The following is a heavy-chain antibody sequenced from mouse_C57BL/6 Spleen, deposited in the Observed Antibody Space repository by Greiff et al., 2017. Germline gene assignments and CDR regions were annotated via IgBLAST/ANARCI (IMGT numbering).Heavy chain of an antibody. CDR3: ARGLTGTGGPAWFAY. J-gene: IGHJ3*01. CDR2: INPNYGTT. V-gene: IGHV1-39*01. D-gene: IGHD4-1*01. CDR1: GYSFTDYN. Sequence: QLQQSGPELVKPGASVKISCKASGYSFTDYNMNWVKQRNGKSLEWIGVINPNYGTTSYNQKFKGKATLTVDQSSSTTYMQLNSLTSEDSAVYYCARGLTGTGGPAWFAYWGQGTLVTVSA.